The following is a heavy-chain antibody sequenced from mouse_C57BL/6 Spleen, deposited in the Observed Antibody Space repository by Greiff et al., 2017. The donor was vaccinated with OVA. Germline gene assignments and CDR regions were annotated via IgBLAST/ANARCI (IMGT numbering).Heavy chain of an antibody. J-gene: IGHJ4*01. CDR3: AIYYDYVAMDY. Sequence: EVKLMESGGGLVKPGGSLKLSCAASGFTFSDYGMHWVRQAPEKGLEWVAYISSGSSTIYYADTVKGRFTISRDNAKNTLFLQMTSLRSEDTAMYYCAIYYDYVAMDYWGQGTSVTVSS. CDR1: GFTFSDYG. CDR2: ISSGSSTI. D-gene: IGHD2-1*01. V-gene: IGHV5-17*01.